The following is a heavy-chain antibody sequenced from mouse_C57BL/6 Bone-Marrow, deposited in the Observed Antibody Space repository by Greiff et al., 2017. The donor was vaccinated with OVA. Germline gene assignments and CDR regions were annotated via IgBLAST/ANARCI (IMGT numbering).Heavy chain of an antibody. J-gene: IGHJ3*01. Sequence: QVHVKQSGAELARPGASVKLSCKASGYTFTSYGISWVKQRTGQGLEWIGEIYPRSGNTYYNEKFKGKATLTADKSSSTAYMELRSLTSEDSAVYFCARRLYYGSSYVGSAYWGKGTLVTVSA. CDR2: IYPRSGNT. CDR3: ARRLYYGSSYVGSAY. D-gene: IGHD1-1*01. V-gene: IGHV1-81*01. CDR1: GYTFTSYG.